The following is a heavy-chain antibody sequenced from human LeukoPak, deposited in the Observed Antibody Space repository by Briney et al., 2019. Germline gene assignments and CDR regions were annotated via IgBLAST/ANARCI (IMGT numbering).Heavy chain of an antibody. J-gene: IGHJ4*02. CDR2: ISGSGGST. CDR3: AKFVKPGIAMAALGY. V-gene: IGHV3-23*01. Sequence: GGSLRLSCAASGFTFSSYAMSWVRQAPGKGLEWVSGISGSGGSTYYADSVKGRFTISRDNSKNTLYLQMNSLRAEDTAVYYCAKFVKPGIAMAALGYWGQGTLVTVSS. CDR1: GFTFSSYA. D-gene: IGHD6-19*01.